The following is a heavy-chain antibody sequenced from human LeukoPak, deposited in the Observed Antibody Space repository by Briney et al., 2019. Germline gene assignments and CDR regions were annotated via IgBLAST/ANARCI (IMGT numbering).Heavy chain of an antibody. J-gene: IGHJ4*02. V-gene: IGHV3-9*01. CDR3: ARGRFNYDNTGYSSFYY. CDR2: ISWNSGSI. Sequence: GRSLRLSCAASGFTFDDYAMHWVRQAPGKGLEWVSGISWNSGSIGYADSVKGRFTISRDNAKNSLYLQMNSLRAEDTAVYYCARGRFNYDNTGYSSFYYWGQGTLVTVSS. D-gene: IGHD3-22*01. CDR1: GFTFDDYA.